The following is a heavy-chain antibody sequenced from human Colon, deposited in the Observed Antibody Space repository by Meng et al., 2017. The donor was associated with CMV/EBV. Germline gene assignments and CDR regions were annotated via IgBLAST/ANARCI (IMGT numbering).Heavy chain of an antibody. Sequence: GESLKISCAATGFTFSSHGMHWVRQAPGKGLEWVAVIQYDESEKYYADSVRGRFTISRDNSKSTLFLQMNTVRAEDTAVYYCVKDRSSNTGCPNRFDPWGQGPMVTVSS. V-gene: IGHV3-30*02. CDR2: IQYDESEK. D-gene: IGHD2-2*01. CDR3: VKDRSSNTGCPNRFDP. J-gene: IGHJ5*02. CDR1: GFTFSSHG.